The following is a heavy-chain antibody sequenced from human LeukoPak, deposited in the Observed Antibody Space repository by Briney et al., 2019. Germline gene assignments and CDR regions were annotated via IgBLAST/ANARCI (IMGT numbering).Heavy chain of an antibody. CDR1: GFTFSSYA. CDR3: ANWNGPTGLDY. J-gene: IGHJ4*02. Sequence: GGSLRLSCAASGFTFSSYAMSWVRQAPGKGLEWVAAISGSGGSTYYADSVKGRFTISRDNSKNTLYLQMNSLGAEDTAVYYCANWNGPTGLDYWGQGTLVTVSS. V-gene: IGHV3-23*01. CDR2: ISGSGGST. D-gene: IGHD3-3*01.